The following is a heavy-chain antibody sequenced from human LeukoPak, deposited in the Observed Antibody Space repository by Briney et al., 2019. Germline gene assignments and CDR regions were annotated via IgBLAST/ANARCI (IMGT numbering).Heavy chain of an antibody. CDR2: ISSSSGTI. CDR3: ARRFTYAFWSGINYYYYYYMDV. CDR1: GFTFGTYS. Sequence: PGGSLRLSCTASGFTFGTYSMNWIRQAPGKGLEWVSYISSSSGTIYYADSVKGRFTISRDNAKNSLYLQMNSLRAEDTAVYYCARRFTYAFWSGINYYYYYYMDVWGKGTTVTVSS. J-gene: IGHJ6*03. V-gene: IGHV3-48*04. D-gene: IGHD3-3*01.